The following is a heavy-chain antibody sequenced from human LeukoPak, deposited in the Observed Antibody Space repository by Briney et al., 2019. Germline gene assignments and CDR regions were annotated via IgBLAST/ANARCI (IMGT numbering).Heavy chain of an antibody. V-gene: IGHV3-23*01. J-gene: IGHJ4*02. CDR2: INSGGAI. D-gene: IGHD1-26*01. CDR1: GFTFSDYA. CDR3: AKSATVGIKAPFDC. Sequence: GGSLRLSCAASGFTFSDYAMTWVRQAPGKGLEWVSTINSGGAINYADSVKGRFTISRDNPKNTLSLQMSSLRAEDTAVYYCAKSATVGIKAPFDCWGQGALVTVSS.